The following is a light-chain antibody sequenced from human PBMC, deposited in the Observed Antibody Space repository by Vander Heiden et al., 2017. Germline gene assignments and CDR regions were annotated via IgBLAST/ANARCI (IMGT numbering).Light chain of an antibody. V-gene: IGLV3-21*02. J-gene: IGLJ3*02. Sequence: LTQPPFVSLAPGRTARITWGQKDLGSKSVHWYQLKSGQASVLVVYEDSERPSAIPERFTGSNSGATATLTISRVEAEDEADYCCQVWDADSGHWVFGGGTTLTVL. CDR2: EDS. CDR1: DLGSKS. CDR3: QVWDADSGHWV.